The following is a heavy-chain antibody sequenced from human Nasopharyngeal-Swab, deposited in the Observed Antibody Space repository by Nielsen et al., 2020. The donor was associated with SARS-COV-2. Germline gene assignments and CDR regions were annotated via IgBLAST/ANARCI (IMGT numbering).Heavy chain of an antibody. Sequence: GESLKISCAASGFTFSSYGLQWVRQAPGKGLEWLAFIWYEGSNKYYADSVKGRFTISRDNSKNILYLEMNSLRAEDTAIYYCTKASSSSNYYYGMDVWGPGITVTVSS. CDR2: IWYEGSNK. V-gene: IGHV3-30*02. CDR3: TKASSSSNYYYGMDV. D-gene: IGHD6-6*01. J-gene: IGHJ6*02. CDR1: GFTFSSYG.